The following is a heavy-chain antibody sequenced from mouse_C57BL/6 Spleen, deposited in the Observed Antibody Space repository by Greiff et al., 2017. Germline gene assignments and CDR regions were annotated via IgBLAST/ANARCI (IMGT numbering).Heavy chain of an antibody. D-gene: IGHD2-4*01. Sequence: EVKLMESGGGLVQPGGSLSLSCAASGFTFTDYYMSWVRQPPGKALEWLGFIRNKANGYTTEYSASVKGRFTISRDNSQSILYLQMNALRADDSATYYCARFIYYDYDGYYFDYWGQGTTLTVSS. V-gene: IGHV7-3*01. CDR1: GFTFTDYY. J-gene: IGHJ2*01. CDR2: IRNKANGYTT. CDR3: ARFIYYDYDGYYFDY.